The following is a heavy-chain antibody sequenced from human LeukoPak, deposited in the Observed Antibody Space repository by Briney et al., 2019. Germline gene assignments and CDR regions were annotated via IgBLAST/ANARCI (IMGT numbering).Heavy chain of an antibody. D-gene: IGHD3-16*01. Sequence: GGSLRLFCAASGFTFTNYWMHWVRQVPGEGLMWLSRINSDGSTTSYAGSVKGRFTISRDNAKNTLYLQLNTLRVEDTAVYYCARETWGGLDYWGQGTLVSVSS. CDR3: ARETWGGLDY. CDR1: GFTFTNYW. V-gene: IGHV3-74*01. CDR2: INSDGSTT. J-gene: IGHJ4*02.